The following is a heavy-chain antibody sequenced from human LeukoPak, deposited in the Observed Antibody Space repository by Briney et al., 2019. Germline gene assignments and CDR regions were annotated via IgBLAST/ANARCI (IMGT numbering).Heavy chain of an antibody. CDR3: AREGSSSWRSSAFDI. CDR1: GFTFSSYW. V-gene: IGHV3-7*01. CDR2: IKQDGSEK. J-gene: IGHJ3*02. Sequence: GGSLRLSCAASGFTFSSYWMSWVRQAPGKGLEWVANIKQDGSEKYYVDSVKGRFTISRDNAENSLYLQMNSLRAEDTAVYYCAREGSSSWRSSAFDIWGQGTMVTVSS. D-gene: IGHD6-13*01.